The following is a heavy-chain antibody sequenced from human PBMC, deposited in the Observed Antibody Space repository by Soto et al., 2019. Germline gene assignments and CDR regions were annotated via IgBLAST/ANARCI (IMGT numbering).Heavy chain of an antibody. CDR1: GGSFSGYY. J-gene: IGHJ5*02. CDR3: ASLWLAANWFDP. CDR2: INHSGST. D-gene: IGHD6-19*01. V-gene: IGHV4-34*01. Sequence: QVQLQQWGAGLLKPSETLSLTCAVYGGSFSGYYWSWIRQPPGKGLEWIGEINHSGSTNYNPSLKSRVTISVDPSKNQFSLKLSSVTAADTAVYYCASLWLAANWFDPWGQGTLVTVSS.